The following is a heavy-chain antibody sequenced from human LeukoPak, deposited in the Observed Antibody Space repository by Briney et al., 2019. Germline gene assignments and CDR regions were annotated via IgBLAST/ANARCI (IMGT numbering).Heavy chain of an antibody. J-gene: IGHJ4*02. CDR1: GFTFSGSA. V-gene: IGHV3-73*01. CDR3: TGDNFDSSVKFDY. D-gene: IGHD3-22*01. Sequence: PGGSLGLSCVVSGFTFSGSAVHWVRQASGKGLEWVGRIRSKANNYATAYAASVKGRFTISRDDSKNTAYLQMNSLKTEDTAVYYCTGDNFDSSVKFDYWGQGTLVTVSS. CDR2: IRSKANNYAT.